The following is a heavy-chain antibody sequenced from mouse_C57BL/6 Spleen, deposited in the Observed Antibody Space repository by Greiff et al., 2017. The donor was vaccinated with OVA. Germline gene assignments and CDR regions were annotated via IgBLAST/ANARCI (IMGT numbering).Heavy chain of an antibody. Sequence: DVKLQESGPGLVKPSQSLSLTCSVTGYSITSGYYWNWIRQFPGNKLEWMGYISYDGSNNYNPSLKNRISITRDTSKKQCFLKLKSVTTEDTATYYCARATRYFDVWGTGTTVTVSS. V-gene: IGHV3-6*01. CDR2: ISYDGSN. CDR1: GYSITSGYY. J-gene: IGHJ1*03. CDR3: ARATRYFDV.